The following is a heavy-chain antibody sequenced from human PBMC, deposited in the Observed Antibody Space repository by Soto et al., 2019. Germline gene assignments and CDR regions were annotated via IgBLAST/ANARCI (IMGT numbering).Heavy chain of an antibody. Sequence: QVQLVQSGAEVKKPGASVKVSCKASGYTFTSYYMHWVRQAPGQGLEWMGIINPSGGSTSYAQKFQGRVTMTRDTSTSRVYMELSSLRSEDTAVYYCAVGEGQQLVQNNWFDPWGQGTLVTVSS. CDR1: GYTFTSYY. J-gene: IGHJ5*02. CDR2: INPSGGST. CDR3: AVGEGQQLVQNNWFDP. D-gene: IGHD6-13*01. V-gene: IGHV1-46*01.